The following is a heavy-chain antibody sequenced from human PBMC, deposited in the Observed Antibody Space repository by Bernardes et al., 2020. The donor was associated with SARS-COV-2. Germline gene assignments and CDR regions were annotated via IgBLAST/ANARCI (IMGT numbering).Heavy chain of an antibody. V-gene: IGHV3-7*01. Sequence: GGSLRLSCAASGFSFSNYWMSWVRQAPGKGLEWVANMKQDASDIYYMDSVKGRFTISRDNAKNSLYLQMNSLRAEDTAVYYCARARTPAFDFWGQGTLVTVS. CDR3: ARARTPAFDF. J-gene: IGHJ4*02. CDR2: MKQDASDI. CDR1: GFSFSNYW.